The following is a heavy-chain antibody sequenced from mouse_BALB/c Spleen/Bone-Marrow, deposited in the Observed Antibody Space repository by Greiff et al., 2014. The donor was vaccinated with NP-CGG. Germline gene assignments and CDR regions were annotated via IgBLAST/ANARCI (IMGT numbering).Heavy chain of an antibody. CDR2: ISSGGST. V-gene: IGHV5-6-5*01. D-gene: IGHD1-1*01. CDR1: GFTFSSYA. Sequence: EVKLMESGGGLVKPGGSLKLSCAASGFTFSSYAMSWVRQTPEKRLEWVASISSGGSTYYPDSVKGRFTISRDNARNILYLQMSSLRSEDTAMYYCARARFYYGKLVDYWGQGTPVTVSS. CDR3: ARARFYYGKLVDY. J-gene: IGHJ4*01.